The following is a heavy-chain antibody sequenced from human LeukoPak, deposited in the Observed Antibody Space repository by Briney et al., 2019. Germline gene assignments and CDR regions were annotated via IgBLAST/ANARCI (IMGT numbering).Heavy chain of an antibody. CDR3: AGNSGYDFYRFDY. J-gene: IGHJ4*02. D-gene: IGHD5-12*01. V-gene: IGHV4-39*01. CDR2: IYYSGST. CDR1: AGSITSSSYY. Sequence: SETLSLTRTASAGSITSSSYYWGWIRQPPGKGLEWIGSIYYSGSTYYNPSLKSRLTISVDTSKNQFSLRLSSVTAADTAVYYCAGNSGYDFYRFDYWGQGTLVTVSS.